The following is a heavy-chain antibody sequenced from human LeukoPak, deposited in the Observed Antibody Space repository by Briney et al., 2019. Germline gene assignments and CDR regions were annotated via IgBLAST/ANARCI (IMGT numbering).Heavy chain of an antibody. CDR2: IRSRNNYI. D-gene: IGHD5-12*01. CDR3: ARVGYSGYDLNYFDY. Sequence: PGGSLRLSCAASAFNVSGYTVNWVRQAPGKGLEWISSIRSRNNYITYAASVEGRFTISRDNAKNSLYLQMNSLRAEDTAVYYCARVGYSGYDLNYFDYWGQGTLVTVSS. V-gene: IGHV3-21*04. J-gene: IGHJ4*02. CDR1: AFNVSGYT.